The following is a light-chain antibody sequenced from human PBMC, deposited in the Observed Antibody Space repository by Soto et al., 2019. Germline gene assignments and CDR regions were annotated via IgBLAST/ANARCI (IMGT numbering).Light chain of an antibody. CDR2: DAS. CDR3: QQYDNLFGT. V-gene: IGKV1-33*01. J-gene: IGKJ2*01. Sequence: DIQMTQSPSSLSASVGDRVTITCQASQDISNYLNWYQQKPGKAPKLLIYDASNLETGVPSRFSGSGAGAEFTFTISSMQPEDIATYYCQQYDNLFGTFGQGTKLEIK. CDR1: QDISNY.